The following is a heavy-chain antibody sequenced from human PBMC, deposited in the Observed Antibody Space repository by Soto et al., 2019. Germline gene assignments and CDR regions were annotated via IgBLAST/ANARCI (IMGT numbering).Heavy chain of an antibody. V-gene: IGHV1-18*01. CDR3: ASVRVVEREWVDVAP. CDR1: GYTFTSYG. D-gene: IGHD3-3*01. Sequence: ASVKVSCKASGYTFTSYGISWVRQAPGQGLEWMGWISAYNGNTNYAQKLQGRVTMTTDTSTSTAYMELRSLRSDDTAVYYCASVRVVEREWVDVAPWGQGTLVTVSS. CDR2: ISAYNGNT. J-gene: IGHJ5*02.